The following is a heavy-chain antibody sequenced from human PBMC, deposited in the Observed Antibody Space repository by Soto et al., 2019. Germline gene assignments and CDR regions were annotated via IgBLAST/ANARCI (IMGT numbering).Heavy chain of an antibody. CDR1: GGSISSGGYY. J-gene: IGHJ6*02. D-gene: IGHD3-3*01. Sequence: PSETLSLTCTVSGGSISSGGYYWSWIRQHPGKGLEWIGYIYYSGSTYYNPSLKSRVTISVDTSKNQFSLKLSSVTAADTAVYYCARDLIRGYDFWSGYYQAPYYYGMDVWGQGTTVTVS. V-gene: IGHV4-31*03. CDR2: IYYSGST. CDR3: ARDLIRGYDFWSGYYQAPYYYGMDV.